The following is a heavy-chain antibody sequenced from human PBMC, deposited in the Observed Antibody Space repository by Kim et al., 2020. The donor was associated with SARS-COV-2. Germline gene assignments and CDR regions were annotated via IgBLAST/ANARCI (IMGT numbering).Heavy chain of an antibody. Sequence: SETLSLTCSVSGGSIRSYYWTWIRQPPGKRLGWIGYVYHTGNTNYNPSLRGRVTISLDTSKRQFSLTLTSVTAADTAVYYCASSGVGAVGWFDPWGQGTLVSVSS. V-gene: IGHV4-59*01. D-gene: IGHD1-26*01. CDR2: VYHTGNT. CDR1: GGSIRSYY. CDR3: ASSGVGAVGWFDP. J-gene: IGHJ5*02.